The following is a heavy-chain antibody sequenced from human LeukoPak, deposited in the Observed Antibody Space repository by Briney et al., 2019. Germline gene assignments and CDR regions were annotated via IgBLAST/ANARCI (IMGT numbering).Heavy chain of an antibody. CDR1: GGSISSYY. Sequence: SETLSLTCTVSGGSISSYYWSWIRQPPGKGLGWIGYIYYSGTTNYNPSLKSRVTISVDTSKNQFSLKLSSATAADTAVYYCARGVYIATAQYAYWGQGTLVTVSS. J-gene: IGHJ4*02. D-gene: IGHD6-13*01. V-gene: IGHV4-59*01. CDR3: ARGVYIATAQYAY. CDR2: IYYSGTT.